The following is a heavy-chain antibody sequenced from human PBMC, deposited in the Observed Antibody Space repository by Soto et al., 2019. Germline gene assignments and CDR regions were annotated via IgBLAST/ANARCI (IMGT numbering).Heavy chain of an antibody. Sequence: PSETLSLTCTISGGSISVYYWSWIRQPPGQALEWIGYIYDSGSPYYNPSLRSRVIISADTSKNQISLKLTSATAADTAVYYCGRGVGSSPPRYWGRGTLVTVS. J-gene: IGHJ4*02. CDR2: IYDSGSP. CDR1: GGSISVYY. CDR3: GRGVGSSPPRY. V-gene: IGHV4-59*01. D-gene: IGHD1-26*01.